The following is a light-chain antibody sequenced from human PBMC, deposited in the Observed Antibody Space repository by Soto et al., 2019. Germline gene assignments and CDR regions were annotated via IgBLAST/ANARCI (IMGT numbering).Light chain of an antibody. J-gene: IGLJ2*01. V-gene: IGLV1-44*01. CDR2: YNN. CDR1: SSNIGSNT. CDR3: STWDDSLNAVL. Sequence: QSVLTQPPSVSGAPGQRVTISCTGSSSNIGSNTVNWYQQFPGTAPKLLIYYNNQRPSGVPDRFSGSKSGTSASLAISGLQSEDEADYYCSTWDDSLNAVLFGGGTKLTVL.